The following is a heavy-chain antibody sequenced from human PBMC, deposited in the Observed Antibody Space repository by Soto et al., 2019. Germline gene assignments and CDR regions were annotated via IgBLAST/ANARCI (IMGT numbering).Heavy chain of an antibody. Sequence: SETLSLTCTVSGGSISSGGYYWSWIRQHPGKGLEWIGYIYYSGSTYYNPSLKSRVTISVDTSKNQFSLKLGSVTAADTAVYYCARGATIFGVVTVFDYWGQRTLVTVSS. J-gene: IGHJ4*02. CDR3: ARGATIFGVVTVFDY. CDR2: IYYSGST. CDR1: GGSISSGGYY. V-gene: IGHV4-31*03. D-gene: IGHD3-3*01.